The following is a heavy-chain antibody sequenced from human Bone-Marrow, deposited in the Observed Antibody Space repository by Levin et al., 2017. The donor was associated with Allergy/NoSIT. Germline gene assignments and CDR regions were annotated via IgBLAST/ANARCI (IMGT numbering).Heavy chain of an antibody. V-gene: IGHV3-21*01. CDR1: GFTFSSYS. J-gene: IGHJ4*02. CDR2: ISSSSSYI. CDR3: ARDRAEWLLLAD. Sequence: KAGGSLRLSCAASGFTFSSYSMNWVRQAPGKGLEWVSSISSSSSYIYYADSVKGRFTISRDNAKNSLYLQMNSLRAEDTAVYYCARDRAEWLLLADWGQGTLVTVSS. D-gene: IGHD3-3*01.